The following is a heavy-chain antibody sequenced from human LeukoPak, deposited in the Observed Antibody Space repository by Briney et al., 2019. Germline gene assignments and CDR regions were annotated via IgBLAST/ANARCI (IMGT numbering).Heavy chain of an antibody. CDR1: GGSFSGYY. D-gene: IGHD4-11*01. J-gene: IGHJ6*02. Sequence: SETLSLTCAVYGGSFSGYYWSWIRQPPGKGLEWIGEINHSGSTNYNPSLKSRVTISVDTSKNQFSLKLSSVTAADTAVYYCARDSSNDYSNYNYYYGMGVWGQGTTVTVSS. V-gene: IGHV4-34*01. CDR2: INHSGST. CDR3: ARDSSNDYSNYNYYYGMGV.